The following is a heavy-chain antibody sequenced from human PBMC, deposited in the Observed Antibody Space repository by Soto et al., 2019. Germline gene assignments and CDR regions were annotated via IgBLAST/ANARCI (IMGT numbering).Heavy chain of an antibody. D-gene: IGHD3-9*01. CDR1: GYTFKNYG. Sequence: QDHLVQSGGEVKKPGASAKVSCKASGYTFKNYGINWVRQAPGRGLAWVAWISAYNGDTSYAQHLQGRVTVTTETLTNTAYMELRSLRPDDTAVYFCVLGGLETGYYRDMDYWGQGTLVSVSS. CDR3: VLGGLETGYYRDMDY. CDR2: ISAYNGDT. J-gene: IGHJ4*02. V-gene: IGHV1-18*04.